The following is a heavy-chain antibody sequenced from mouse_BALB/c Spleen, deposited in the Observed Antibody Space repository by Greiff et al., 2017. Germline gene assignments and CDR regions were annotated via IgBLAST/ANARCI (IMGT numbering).Heavy chain of an antibody. V-gene: IGHV2-2*02. D-gene: IGHD2-14*01. Sequence: VKLVESGPGLVQPSQSLSITCTVSGFSLTSYGVHWVRQSPGKGLEWLGVIWSGGSTDYNAAFISRLSISKDNSKSQVFFKMNSLQANDTAIYYCARHRYGPYYAMDYWGQGTSVTVSS. J-gene: IGHJ4*01. CDR3: ARHRYGPYYAMDY. CDR2: IWSGGST. CDR1: GFSLTSYG.